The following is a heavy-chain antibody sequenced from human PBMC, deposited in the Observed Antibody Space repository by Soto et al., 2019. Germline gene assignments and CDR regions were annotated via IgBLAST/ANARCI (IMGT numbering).Heavy chain of an antibody. V-gene: IGHV5-10-1*01. Sequence: PGESLKISCKGSGYSFTSYWISWVRQMPGKGLEWMGRIDPSDSYTNYSPSFQGHVTISADKSISTAYLQWSSLKASDTAMYYCARHVKFATNDYYYYYGMDVWGQGTTVTVSS. D-gene: IGHD5-12*01. CDR2: IDPSDSYT. J-gene: IGHJ6*02. CDR3: ARHVKFATNDYYYYYGMDV. CDR1: GYSFTSYW.